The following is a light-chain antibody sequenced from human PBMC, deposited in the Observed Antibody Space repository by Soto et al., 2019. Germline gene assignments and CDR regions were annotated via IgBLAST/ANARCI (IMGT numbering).Light chain of an antibody. J-gene: IGKJ1*01. CDR2: GAS. Sequence: DIQMTQSPSTLSASVGDRVTITCRASQSVNNWLAWYQQKPGKAPKLLIYGASTLQSGVPSRFSGSGSGTEFTLTISSLQPDDFGTYFCQHHNSYSQTFGQGTKVDIK. V-gene: IGKV1-5*01. CDR1: QSVNNW. CDR3: QHHNSYSQT.